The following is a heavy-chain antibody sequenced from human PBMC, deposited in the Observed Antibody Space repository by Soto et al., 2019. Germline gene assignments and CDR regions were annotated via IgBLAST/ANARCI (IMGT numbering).Heavy chain of an antibody. CDR2: IYYSGST. V-gene: IGHV4-31*03. J-gene: IGHJ5*02. Sequence: SETLSLTCTVSGGSISSGGYYWSWIRQHPGKGLEWIGYIYYSGSTYHNPSLKSRVTISVDTSKNQFSLKLSSVTAADTAVYYCAGYGSGSYYSRNWFDPWGQGTLVTVSS. D-gene: IGHD3-10*01. CDR3: AGYGSGSYYSRNWFDP. CDR1: GGSISSGGYY.